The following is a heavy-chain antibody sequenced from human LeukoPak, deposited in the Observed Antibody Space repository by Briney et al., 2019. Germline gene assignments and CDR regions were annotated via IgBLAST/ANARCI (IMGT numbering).Heavy chain of an antibody. Sequence: GGSLRLSCAASGFTFTSYGMHWARQAPGKGLEWVALITYDGYYKYYSDSVKGRFTISSDTSKNTMYLQMNSLRAEDTAVYYCARDLSPVVRASPMGYWGQGTLVTVSS. CDR1: GFTFTSYG. V-gene: IGHV3-30*03. CDR3: ARDLSPVVRASPMGY. CDR2: ITYDGYYK. D-gene: IGHD3-10*01. J-gene: IGHJ4*02.